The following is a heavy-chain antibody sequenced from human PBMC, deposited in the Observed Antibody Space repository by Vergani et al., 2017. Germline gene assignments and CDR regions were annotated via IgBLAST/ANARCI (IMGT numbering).Heavy chain of an antibody. D-gene: IGHD1-26*01. CDR3: ARRGGSYYYYYGMDV. Sequence: EVQLVPSGAEVKKPGESLKISCKGSGYSFTSYRIGWVRQMPGKGLEWMGIIYPGDSDTRYSPSFQGQVTISADKSISTAYLQWSSLKASDTAMYYCARRGGSYYYYYGMDVWGQGTTVTVSS. J-gene: IGHJ6*02. CDR1: GYSFTSYR. CDR2: IYPGDSDT. V-gene: IGHV5-51*03.